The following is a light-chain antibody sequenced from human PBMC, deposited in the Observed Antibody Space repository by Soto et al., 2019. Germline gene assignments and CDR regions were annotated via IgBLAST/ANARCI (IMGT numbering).Light chain of an antibody. CDR2: DVR. J-gene: IGLJ1*01. CDR3: SSYTSISTYV. CDR1: SSDVGGYNF. Sequence: QSVLTQPASVCGSPGQSITISCTGTSSDVGGYNFVSWYQQHPGKAPKLMIYDVRNRPSGVSNRFSGSKSVNTASLTISGLQAEDEADYYCSSYTSISTYVFGTGTKVTVL. V-gene: IGLV2-14*01.